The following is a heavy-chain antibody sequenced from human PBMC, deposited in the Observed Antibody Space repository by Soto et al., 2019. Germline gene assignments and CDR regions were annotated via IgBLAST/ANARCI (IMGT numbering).Heavy chain of an antibody. CDR1: GFTFSSYA. D-gene: IGHD2-15*01. CDR3: AKDRVVAANKFAKLSMEFDY. J-gene: IGHJ4*02. Sequence: GGSLRLSCAASGFTFSSYAMSWVRQAPGKGLEWVSAISGSGGSTYYADSVKGRFTISRDNSKNTLYLQMNSLRAEDTAVYYCAKDRVVAANKFAKLSMEFDYWGQGTLVTVSS. CDR2: ISGSGGST. V-gene: IGHV3-23*01.